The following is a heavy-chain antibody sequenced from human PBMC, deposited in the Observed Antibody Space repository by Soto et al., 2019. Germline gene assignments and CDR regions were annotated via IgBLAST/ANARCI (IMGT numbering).Heavy chain of an antibody. CDR3: ATHSIVGWLGEGYYYYGMDV. D-gene: IGHD3-3*01. Sequence: VESLKISCKGSGYSFTSCWISWGRQMPGKGLEWMGRIDPSDSYTNYSPSFQGHVTISADKSISTAYLQWSSLKASDTAMYYCATHSIVGWLGEGYYYYGMDVWGQGTTATVSS. CDR2: IDPSDSYT. CDR1: GYSFTSCW. V-gene: IGHV5-10-1*01. J-gene: IGHJ6*02.